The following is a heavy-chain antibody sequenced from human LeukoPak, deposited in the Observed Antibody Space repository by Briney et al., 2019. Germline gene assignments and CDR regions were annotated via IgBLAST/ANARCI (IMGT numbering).Heavy chain of an antibody. CDR1: GFTFSSYA. J-gene: IGHJ4*02. V-gene: IGHV3-23*01. CDR2: IGGSSGST. D-gene: IGHD3-9*01. CDR3: AKCRATRNYCYFDY. Sequence: GGSLRLSCAASGFTFSSYAMSWVRQAPGKGLEWVSVIGGSSGSTFYADSVKGRFIISRDNSKNTMYLQMNSLRAEDTALYECAKCRATRNYCYFDYWGQGTQVTVSS.